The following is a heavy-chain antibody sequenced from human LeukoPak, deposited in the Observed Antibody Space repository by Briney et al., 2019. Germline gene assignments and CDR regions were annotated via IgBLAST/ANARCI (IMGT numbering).Heavy chain of an antibody. D-gene: IGHD6-13*01. V-gene: IGHV3-15*01. Sequence: GGSLRLSCAASGFTFRNAWMSWVREATGKGLEWVSRIRSKTDGGTTDYAAPVKGSFTISRDDSKNTLYLQMNSVKSEDTAVYYGTTDSSSWLGVFDYWGQGTLVTVSS. J-gene: IGHJ4*02. CDR2: IRSKTDGGTT. CDR3: TTDSSSWLGVFDY. CDR1: GFTFRNAW.